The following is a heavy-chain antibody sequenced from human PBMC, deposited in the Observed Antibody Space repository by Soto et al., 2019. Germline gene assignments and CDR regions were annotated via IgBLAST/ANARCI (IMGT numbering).Heavy chain of an antibody. D-gene: IGHD4-4*01. J-gene: IGHJ5*02. V-gene: IGHV3-7*01. Sequence: EVHLVESGGGLVQPGGFLRLSCTASGFTFSDSWMTWVRQAPGKGLEWVARIKPDESEKKYADSVKGRFSISRDNAKNSMYLQMDSLRGEDTAVYYCVRGGSNYASWGQGTLVTVSS. CDR3: VRGGSNYAS. CDR2: IKPDESEK. CDR1: GFTFSDSW.